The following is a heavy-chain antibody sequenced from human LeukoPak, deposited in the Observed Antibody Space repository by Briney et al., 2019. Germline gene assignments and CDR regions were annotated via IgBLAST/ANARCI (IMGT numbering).Heavy chain of an antibody. V-gene: IGHV3-21*01. Sequence: RRSLRLSCAASGLTSDDYGMNWVRQAPGKGLEWVSSISSSSSYIYYADSVEGRFTISRDNAKNSLYLQMNSLRGEDTAVYYCTRVSLDPWGQGTLVTVSS. CDR2: ISSSSSYI. J-gene: IGHJ5*02. CDR3: TRVSLDP. CDR1: GLTSDDYG.